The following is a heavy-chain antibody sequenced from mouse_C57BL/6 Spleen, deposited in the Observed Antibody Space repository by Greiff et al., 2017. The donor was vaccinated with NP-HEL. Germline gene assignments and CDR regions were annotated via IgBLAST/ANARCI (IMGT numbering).Heavy chain of an antibody. D-gene: IGHD2-4*01. V-gene: IGHV1-82*01. J-gene: IGHJ3*01. CDR2: IYPGDGDT. CDR1: GYAFSSSW. CDR3: APYDYGEGAWFAY. Sequence: QVQLQQSGPELVKPGASVKISCKASGYAFSSSWMNWVKQRPGQGLEWIGRIYPGDGDTNYNGKFKGKATLTADKSSSTAYMQLSILTSEDSAVYFCAPYDYGEGAWFAYWGQGTLVTVSA.